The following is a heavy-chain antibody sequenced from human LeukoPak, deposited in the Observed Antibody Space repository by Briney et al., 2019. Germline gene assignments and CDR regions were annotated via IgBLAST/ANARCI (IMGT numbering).Heavy chain of an antibody. D-gene: IGHD3-3*02. CDR1: GDSINDYY. Sequence: PSETLSLTCTVSGDSINDYYWSWIRQPPGKGLEWIGYIYYTGSTDYNPSLRSRVTLSLDTSKNQFSLKLNSVTAADTAVYYCARAFYPGYYSYMAVWGKGTTVTVSS. V-gene: IGHV4-59*01. J-gene: IGHJ6*03. CDR3: ARAFYPGYYSYMAV. CDR2: IYYTGST.